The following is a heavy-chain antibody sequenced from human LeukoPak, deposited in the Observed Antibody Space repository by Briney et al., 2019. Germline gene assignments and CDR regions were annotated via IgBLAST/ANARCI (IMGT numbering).Heavy chain of an antibody. CDR1: GGSFSGYY. CDR2: INHSGST. D-gene: IGHD6-6*01. J-gene: IGHJ6*02. CDR3: ARDKRIEYSSSSDVIYGMDL. V-gene: IGHV4-34*01. Sequence: SETLSLTCAVYGGSFSGYYWSWIRQPPGKGLEWIGEINHSGSTNYNPSLKSRVTISVDTSKNQFSLKLSSVTAADTAVYYCARDKRIEYSSSSDVIYGMDLWGQGTTVTVSS.